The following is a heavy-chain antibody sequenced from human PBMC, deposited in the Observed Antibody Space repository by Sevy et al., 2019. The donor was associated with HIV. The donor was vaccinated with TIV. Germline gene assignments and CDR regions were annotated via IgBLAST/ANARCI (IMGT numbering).Heavy chain of an antibody. CDR1: GFTFSSYW. CDR3: ARPVTTGNAFDI. Sequence: GGSLRLSCAASGFTFSSYWMHWVRQAPGKGLVWVSRINSDGSSTSYADSVKGRFTISRDNAKNTLYLQMNSLRAEDTAVYYCARPVTTGNAFDIWGQGTMVTVSS. CDR2: INSDGSST. V-gene: IGHV3-74*01. J-gene: IGHJ3*02. D-gene: IGHD4-17*01.